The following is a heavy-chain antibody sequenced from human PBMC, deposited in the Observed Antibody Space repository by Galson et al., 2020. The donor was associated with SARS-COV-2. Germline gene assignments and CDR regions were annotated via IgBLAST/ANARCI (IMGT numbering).Heavy chain of an antibody. J-gene: IGHJ4*02. CDR2: INDSGRT. CDR3: ARGRYPRADGILLWMYRIASSGVFDS. Sequence: PSETLSLTCAVYGGTFSGYYWNWIRQSPGKGLEWLGEINDSGRTNYNPSLESRVGISVDTSKKQFSLKLSSVTAADTAVYYCARGRYPRADGILLWMYRIASSGVFDSWSQGTRVTVSS. V-gene: IGHV4-34*01. CDR1: GGTFSGYY. D-gene: IGHD6-13*01.